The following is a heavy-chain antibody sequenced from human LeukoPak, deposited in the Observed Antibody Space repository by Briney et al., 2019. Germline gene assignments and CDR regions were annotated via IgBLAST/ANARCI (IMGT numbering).Heavy chain of an antibody. D-gene: IGHD5-18*01. CDR3: ARVRGYSYGELDY. V-gene: IGHV4-31*03. CDR1: GGSISSWGYY. Sequence: SQTLSLTCTVSGGSISSWGYYWSWIRRHPGKGLEWIGYISYSGSTYYNPSLNSRVTTSVGTTKSQFPLKLSSVTAADTAVYYCARVRGYSYGELDYWGQGTLVTVSS. CDR2: ISYSGST. J-gene: IGHJ4*02.